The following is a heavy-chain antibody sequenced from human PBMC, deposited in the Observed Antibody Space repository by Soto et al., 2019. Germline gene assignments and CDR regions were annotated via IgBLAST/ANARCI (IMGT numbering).Heavy chain of an antibody. CDR3: ATDGSAIVGATIYFQH. D-gene: IGHD1-26*01. Sequence: ASVKVSCKVSGYTLTELSMHWVRQAPGKGLEWMGGFDPEDGETIYAQKFQGRVTMTEDTSTDTAYMELSSLRSEDTAVYYCATDGSAIVGATIYFQHWGQGTLVTVSS. CDR2: FDPEDGET. CDR1: GYTLTELS. V-gene: IGHV1-24*01. J-gene: IGHJ1*01.